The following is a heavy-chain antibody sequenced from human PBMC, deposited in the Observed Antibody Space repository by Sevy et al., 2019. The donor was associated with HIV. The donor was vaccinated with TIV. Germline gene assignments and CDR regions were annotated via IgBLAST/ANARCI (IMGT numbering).Heavy chain of an antibody. CDR3: AINIGVVGFHAFDI. J-gene: IGHJ3*02. D-gene: IGHD1-26*01. Sequence: ASVKVSCKASGYTFTSYGISWVRQAPGQGLEWMGWISAYNGNTNYAQKLQGRVTMTTDTSTSTAYMELRSLRSDDTAMYYCAINIGVVGFHAFDIWGQGTMVTVSS. CDR1: GYTFTSYG. CDR2: ISAYNGNT. V-gene: IGHV1-18*04.